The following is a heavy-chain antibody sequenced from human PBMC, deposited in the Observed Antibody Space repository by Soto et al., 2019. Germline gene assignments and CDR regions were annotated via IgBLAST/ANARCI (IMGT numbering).Heavy chain of an antibody. CDR1: GYTLPNYS. CDR3: TRDLNGGNPFDY. D-gene: IGHD2-8*01. Sequence: QVQFVQSGAEVKKPGASVRLSCKPSGYTLPNYSIQWVRQAAGQGLQWLGWINPGTGYTESSQRFQGRLTLTMDNSATTFYMDLTSLTSEDTAVYFCTRDLNGGNPFDYWGQGTLFTVSS. CDR2: INPGTGYT. V-gene: IGHV1-3*01. J-gene: IGHJ4*02.